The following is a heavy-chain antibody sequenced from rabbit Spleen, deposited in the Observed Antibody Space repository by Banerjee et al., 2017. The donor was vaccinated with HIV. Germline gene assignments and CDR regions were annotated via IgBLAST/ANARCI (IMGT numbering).Heavy chain of an antibody. V-gene: IGHV1S40*01. J-gene: IGHJ2*01. CDR3: ASNCVNIFDS. CDR1: GLDFSSRYG. Sequence: QSLEESGGDLVKPGASLTLTCKASGLDFSSRYGICWFRLDPGKGLEWIGYIDPIFGITYFGDLVNGRSTNSKASSTTVTLQMTSLTAADTAHNFCASNCVNIFDSWGPGTLVTVS. CDR2: IDPIFGIT. D-gene: IGHD5-1*01.